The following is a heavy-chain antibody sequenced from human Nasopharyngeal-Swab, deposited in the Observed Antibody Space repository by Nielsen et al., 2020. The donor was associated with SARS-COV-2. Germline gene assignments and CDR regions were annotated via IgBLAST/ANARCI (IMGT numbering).Heavy chain of an antibody. J-gene: IGHJ4*02. CDR2: INPSGGST. V-gene: IGHV1-46*01. CDR3: ARDRDIAVARAPFDY. D-gene: IGHD6-19*01. Sequence: ASVKVSCKASGYTFTSYYMHWVRQAPGQGLEWMGIINPSGGSTSYAQKFQGRVTMTTDTSTSTAYMELRSLRSDDTAVYYCARDRDIAVARAPFDYWGQGTLVTVSS. CDR1: GYTFTSYY.